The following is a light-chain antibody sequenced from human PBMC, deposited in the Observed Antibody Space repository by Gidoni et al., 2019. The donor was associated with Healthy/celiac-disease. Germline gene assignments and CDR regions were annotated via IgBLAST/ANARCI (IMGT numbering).Light chain of an antibody. V-gene: IGKV3-11*01. Sequence: EIVLTQAPATLSLSPGERATLSCRASQSVSSYFAWYQQKPGQAPRLLIYDASNRATGIPARFSGSGSGTDFTLTLSRLAPEAFAVSFCQQRSNWLTFGGGTKVEIK. CDR2: DAS. J-gene: IGKJ4*01. CDR1: QSVSSY. CDR3: QQRSNWLT.